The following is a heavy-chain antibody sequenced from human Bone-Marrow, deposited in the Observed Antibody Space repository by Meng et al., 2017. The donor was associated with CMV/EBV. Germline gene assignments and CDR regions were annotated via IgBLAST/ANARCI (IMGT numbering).Heavy chain of an antibody. J-gene: IGHJ6*02. CDR1: GFSVSSNY. CDR2: IDSGGSK. V-gene: IGHV3-53*01. CDR3: AMTDVVSNGGYYFYYGMDV. D-gene: IGHD5/OR15-5a*01. Sequence: GGSLRLSCVVSGFSVSSNYMSWVRQAPGKGLEWVSLIDSGGSKYHADFVRGRFTISRDNSRNTIYLQMKRLRAEDAALYYCAMTDVVSNGGYYFYYGMDVWGQGTTVTVSS.